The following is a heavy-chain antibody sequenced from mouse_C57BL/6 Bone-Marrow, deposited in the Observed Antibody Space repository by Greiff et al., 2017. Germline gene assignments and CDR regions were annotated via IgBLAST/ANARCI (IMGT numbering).Heavy chain of an antibody. CDR2: INPSTGGT. CDR3: ASPLGLYAMDY. D-gene: IGHD6-1*01. CDR1: GYSFTGYY. V-gene: IGHV1-42*01. J-gene: IGHJ4*01. Sequence: EVQLQQSGPELVKPGASVKISCKASGYSFTGYYMNWVKQSPEKSLEWIGEINPSTGGTTYNQKFKAKATLTVDKSSSTAYMQLKRLTSEDSAVYYCASPLGLYAMDYWGQGTSVTVSS.